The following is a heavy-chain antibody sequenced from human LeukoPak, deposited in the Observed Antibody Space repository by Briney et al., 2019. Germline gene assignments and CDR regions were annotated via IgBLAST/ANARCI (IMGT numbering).Heavy chain of an antibody. J-gene: IGHJ4*02. Sequence: GGSLRLSCAASGFTFSSYAMYWVRQAPGKGLEWVSGVTGGGGSTYYADSVKGRFTVSSDNSKNILYLEMNSLRSEDTATYYCAKDATLAVAGGYFNYWGQGALVTVSS. D-gene: IGHD6-19*01. V-gene: IGHV3-23*01. CDR1: GFTFSSYA. CDR3: AKDATLAVAGGYFNY. CDR2: VTGGGGST.